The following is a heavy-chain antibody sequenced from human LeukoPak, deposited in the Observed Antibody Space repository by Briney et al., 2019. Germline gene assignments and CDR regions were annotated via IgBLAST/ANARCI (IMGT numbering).Heavy chain of an antibody. CDR3: ARQSTPFDYDILTGPPDAFDI. J-gene: IGHJ3*02. D-gene: IGHD3-9*01. V-gene: IGHV4-39*01. CDR1: GGSISSSSYY. Sequence: PSETLSLTCTVSGGSISSSSYYWGWIRQPPGKGLEWIGSIYYSGSTYYNPSLKSRVTISVDTSKNQFSLKLSSVTAADTAVYYCARQSTPFDYDILTGPPDAFDIWGQGTMVTVSS. CDR2: IYYSGST.